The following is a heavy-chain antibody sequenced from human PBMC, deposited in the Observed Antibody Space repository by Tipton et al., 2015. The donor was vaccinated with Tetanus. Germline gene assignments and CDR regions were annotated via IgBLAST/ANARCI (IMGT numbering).Heavy chain of an antibody. CDR1: GGSISGSY. J-gene: IGHJ4*02. CDR3: AREVPAAGHFDS. CDR2: VYYNGNT. D-gene: IGHD2-2*01. V-gene: IGHV4-59*01. Sequence: TLSLTYTASGGSISGSYWNWIRQPPGKGLEWIGYVYYNGNTHYNPALKSRVTISVDTSKNQFSLKLSSVTAADTAIYYCAREVPAAGHFDSWGQGTLVTVSS.